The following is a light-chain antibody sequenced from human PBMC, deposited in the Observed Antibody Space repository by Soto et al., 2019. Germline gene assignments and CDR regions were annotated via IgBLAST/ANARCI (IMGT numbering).Light chain of an antibody. CDR1: SGHSTYA. V-gene: IGLV4-69*01. J-gene: IGLJ3*02. Sequence: QAVVTQSPSASASLGASVKLTCTLSSGHSTYAIAWHQQQPEKSPRYLMNLNSDGSHSKGDGIPDRFSGSSSGTERYLTISSLQSEDEADYYCQTWGTGIWVFGGGTKLTVL. CDR2: LNSDGSH. CDR3: QTWGTGIWV.